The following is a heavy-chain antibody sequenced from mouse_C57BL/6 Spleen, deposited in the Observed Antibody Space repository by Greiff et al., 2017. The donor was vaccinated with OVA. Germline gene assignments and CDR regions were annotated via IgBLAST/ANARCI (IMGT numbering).Heavy chain of an antibody. V-gene: IGHV3-1*01. D-gene: IGHD3-3*01. J-gene: IGHJ2*01. CDR3: ARGGDGDYFDY. Sequence: VQLQQSGPGMVKPSQSLSLTCTVTGYSITSGYDWHWIRHFPGNKLEWMGYIRYSGSTTYNTSLKSRISITHNTTKNHVFLKLNSVTTEDTATYYCARGGDGDYFDYWGQGTTLTVSS. CDR2: IRYSGST. CDR1: GYSITSGYD.